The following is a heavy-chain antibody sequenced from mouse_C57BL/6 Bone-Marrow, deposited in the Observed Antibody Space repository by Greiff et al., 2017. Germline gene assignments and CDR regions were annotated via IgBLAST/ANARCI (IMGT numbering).Heavy chain of an antibody. V-gene: IGHV1-64*01. D-gene: IGHD3-3*01. Sequence: VKLQQPGAELVKPGASVKLSCTASGYNFTSYCMHWVKQRPGQGLEWIGMIHPNSGSTNYNAKFQSKATLTVDKSSSTAYMQLSSLTSEASAVYYCARAVAYLDYWGQGTTLTVSS. J-gene: IGHJ2*01. CDR2: IHPNSGST. CDR1: GYNFTSYC. CDR3: ARAVAYLDY.